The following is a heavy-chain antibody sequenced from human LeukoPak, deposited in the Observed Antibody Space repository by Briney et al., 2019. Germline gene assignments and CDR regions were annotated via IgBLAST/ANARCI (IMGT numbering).Heavy chain of an antibody. CDR3: IRDFRSADL. Sequence: GGSLRLSCVASGFTFSNYWMHWVRQPPGKGLVWVSRIYVDGRTTNYADSVKGRFTISRHNAKNTVYLEMNSLSVEDTATYYCIRDFRSADLWGQGTLVTVTS. CDR2: IYVDGRTT. V-gene: IGHV3-74*01. CDR1: GFTFSNYW. J-gene: IGHJ5*02.